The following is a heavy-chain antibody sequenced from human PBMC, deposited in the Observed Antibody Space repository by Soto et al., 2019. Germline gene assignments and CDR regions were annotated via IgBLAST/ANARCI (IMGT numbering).Heavy chain of an antibody. J-gene: IGHJ6*02. D-gene: IGHD4-17*01. CDR2: IWFDGTDK. CDR1: GFTFSNYG. V-gene: IGHV3-33*01. Sequence: LRLSCAASGFTFSNYGMHWVRQGPGKGLEWVAVIWFDGTDKYYADSVKGRFTISRDNSKNTLYLQMSSLRAEDTAVYYCARPTTGFMDVWGRGTAVTVSS. CDR3: ARPTTGFMDV.